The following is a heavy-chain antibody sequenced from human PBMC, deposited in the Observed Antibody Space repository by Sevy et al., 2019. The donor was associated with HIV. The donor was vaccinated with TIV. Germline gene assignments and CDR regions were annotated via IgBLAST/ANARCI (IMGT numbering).Heavy chain of an antibody. Sequence: GGSLRLSCTTSGFTLGDYAMNWVRQAPGKGLERVGFMRSKPFAGTTEYAASVKGRFTISTDDSEASAHLQMNSLRTEDTGVYYCIRGRLLGYTAMVPDYWRQGTLVTVSS. CDR1: GFTLGDYA. CDR2: MRSKPFAGTT. CDR3: IRGRLLGYTAMVPDY. V-gene: IGHV3-49*04. J-gene: IGHJ4*02. D-gene: IGHD5-18*01.